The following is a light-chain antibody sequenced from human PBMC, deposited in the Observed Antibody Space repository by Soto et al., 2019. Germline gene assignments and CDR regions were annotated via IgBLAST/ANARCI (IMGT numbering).Light chain of an antibody. J-gene: IGKJ2*01. CDR1: QRVSTN. CDR2: GAS. V-gene: IGKV3-15*01. CDR3: QQYNNWPPYT. Sequence: EIVMTQSPATLSVSPGERATLSCRARQRVSTNFAWYQQKPGQAPRLLIYGASTRATGIPARFSGGGSGTEFTLTISSLQSEDFAGYYCQQYNNWPPYTFGKGTKLEIK.